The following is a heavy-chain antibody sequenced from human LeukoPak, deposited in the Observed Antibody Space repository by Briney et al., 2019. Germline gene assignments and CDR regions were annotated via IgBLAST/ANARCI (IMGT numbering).Heavy chain of an antibody. CDR2: ISGSGGST. CDR3: AKALMIVVVNGFDY. J-gene: IGHJ4*02. CDR1: GFTFSSYA. V-gene: IGHV3-23*01. Sequence: PGGSLRLSCAASGFTFSSYAMSWVRQAPGKGLEWVSAISGSGGSTYYAGSVKGRFTISRDNSKNTLYLQMNSLRAEDTAVYYCAKALMIVVVNGFDYWGQGTLVTVSS. D-gene: IGHD3-22*01.